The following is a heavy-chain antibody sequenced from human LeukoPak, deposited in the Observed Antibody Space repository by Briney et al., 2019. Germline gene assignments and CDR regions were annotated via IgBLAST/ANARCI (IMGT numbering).Heavy chain of an antibody. CDR2: IWHDGSNK. Sequence: GGCLRLSCAASGFTFSSYAMHWDRQASGKGLEWVAVIWHDGSNKYYAASVKGRFTVSRDNSKNTLYLQINSLRAEDTAVYYCARERVTGTSYYYYYGIDLWARANALTVSS. V-gene: IGHV3-33*01. D-gene: IGHD6-19*01. J-gene: IGHJ6*02. CDR3: ARERVTGTSYYYYYGIDL. CDR1: GFTFSSYA.